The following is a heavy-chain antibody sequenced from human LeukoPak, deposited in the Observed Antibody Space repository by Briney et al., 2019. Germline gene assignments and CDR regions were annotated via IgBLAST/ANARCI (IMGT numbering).Heavy chain of an antibody. Sequence: SETLSLTCAVYGGSFSGYYWSWIRQPPGKGLEWIGEINHSGSTNYNPSLKSRVTISVDTSKNQFSLKLSSVTAADTAVYYCARGVAMYSSSLGYWGQGTLVTVSS. D-gene: IGHD6-6*01. J-gene: IGHJ4*02. CDR3: ARGVAMYSSSLGY. CDR2: INHSGST. V-gene: IGHV4-34*01. CDR1: GGSFSGYY.